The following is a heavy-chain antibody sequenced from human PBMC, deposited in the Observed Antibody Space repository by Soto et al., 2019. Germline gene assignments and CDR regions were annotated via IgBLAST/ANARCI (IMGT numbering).Heavy chain of an antibody. CDR1: GFTFSSYA. CDR3: VKVGGSSSWYRFYFDY. D-gene: IGHD6-13*01. V-gene: IGHV3-30*18. CDR2: ISYDGSTI. Sequence: QVQLVESGGGVVQPGRSLRLSCAASGFTFSSYAMHWVRQAPGKGLAWVAVISYDGSTIYYADSVKGRFSISRDNSKNTLHMEMHNLRPEDTAVYYCVKVGGSSSWYRFYFDYWGQGTLVTVSS. J-gene: IGHJ4*02.